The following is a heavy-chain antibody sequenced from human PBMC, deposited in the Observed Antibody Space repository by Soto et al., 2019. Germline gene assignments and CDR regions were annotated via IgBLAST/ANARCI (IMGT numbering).Heavy chain of an antibody. Sequence: HPGGSLRLSCAASGFTFSSYAMHWVRQAPGKGLEWVAVISYDGSNEYYADSVKGRFTISRDNSKNTLYLQMNSLRAEDTAVYYCARDQVPYGSGSYYHYYGMDVWGQGTTVTVSS. CDR1: GFTFSSYA. D-gene: IGHD3-10*01. J-gene: IGHJ6*02. V-gene: IGHV3-30-3*01. CDR2: ISYDGSNE. CDR3: ARDQVPYGSGSYYHYYGMDV.